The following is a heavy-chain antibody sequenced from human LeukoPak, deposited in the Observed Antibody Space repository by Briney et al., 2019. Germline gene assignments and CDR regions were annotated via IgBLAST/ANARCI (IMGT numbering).Heavy chain of an antibody. D-gene: IGHD2-2*01. J-gene: IGHJ4*02. V-gene: IGHV3-21*01. CDR2: ISSSSSYI. CDR1: GFTLSSYS. Sequence: GGSLRLSCAASGFTLSSYSMNWVRQAPGKGLEWVSSISSSSSYIYYADSVKGRFTISRDNAKNSLYLQMNSLRAEDTAVYYCAGTWAGYCSSTSRFFDYWGQGTLVTVSS. CDR3: AGTWAGYCSSTSRFFDY.